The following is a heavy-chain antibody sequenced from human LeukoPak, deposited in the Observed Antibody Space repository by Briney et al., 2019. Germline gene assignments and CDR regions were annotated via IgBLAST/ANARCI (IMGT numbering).Heavy chain of an antibody. CDR2: IYYSGST. D-gene: IGHD2-15*01. Sequence: SETLSLTCTVSGGSISSYYWSWIRQPPGKGLEWIGYIYYSGSTNYNPSLKSRVTISVDTSKNQFSLKLSSVTAADTAVYYCARDAGAYCSGGSCYPGHFDYWGQGTLVTVSS. CDR1: GGSISSYY. V-gene: IGHV4-59*01. J-gene: IGHJ4*02. CDR3: ARDAGAYCSGGSCYPGHFDY.